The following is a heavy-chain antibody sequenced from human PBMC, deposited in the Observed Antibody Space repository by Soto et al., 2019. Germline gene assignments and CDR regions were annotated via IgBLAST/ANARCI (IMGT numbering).Heavy chain of an antibody. Sequence: SETLSLTCAVSGGSISSGGYSWSWIRQPPGKGLEWIGYIYYSGSTNYNPPLRNRLTMSVDTSKNQFSLKLTSVTAADMAVYYCARLSPRTGELGTPRGDFDYWGQGTLVTVSS. V-gene: IGHV4-61*08. J-gene: IGHJ4*02. CDR3: ARLSPRTGELGTPRGDFDY. CDR2: IYYSGST. D-gene: IGHD7-27*01. CDR1: GGSISSGGYS.